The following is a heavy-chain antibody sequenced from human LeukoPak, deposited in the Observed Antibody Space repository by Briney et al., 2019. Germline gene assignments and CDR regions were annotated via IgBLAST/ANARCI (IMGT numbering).Heavy chain of an antibody. D-gene: IGHD2-21*02. CDR3: ARSIVVVTRDAFDI. Sequence: RPSETLSLTCTVSGGSISSSSYYWSWIRQHPGKGLEWIGYIYYSGSTYYNPSLKSRVTISVDTSKNQFSLKLSSVTAADTAVYYCARSIVVVTRDAFDIWGQGTMVTVSS. V-gene: IGHV4-31*03. CDR1: GGSISSSSYY. J-gene: IGHJ3*02. CDR2: IYYSGST.